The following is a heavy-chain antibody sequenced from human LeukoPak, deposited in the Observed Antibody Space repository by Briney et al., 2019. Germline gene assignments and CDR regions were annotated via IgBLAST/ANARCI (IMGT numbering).Heavy chain of an antibody. CDR3: AKGDFYGSGRDYYYYMDV. Sequence: GGSLRLSCAASGFTFSDYYMSWIRQAPGKGLEWVSAISGSGGRTYYADSVKGRFTISRDNSKNTLYLQMNSLRAEDTAVYNCAKGDFYGSGRDYYYYMDVWGKGPRSPSP. CDR2: ISGSGGRT. CDR1: GFTFSDYY. V-gene: IGHV3-23*01. D-gene: IGHD3-10*01. J-gene: IGHJ6*03.